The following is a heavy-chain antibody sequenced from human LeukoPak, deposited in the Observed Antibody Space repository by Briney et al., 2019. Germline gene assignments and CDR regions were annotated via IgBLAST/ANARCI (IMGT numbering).Heavy chain of an antibody. J-gene: IGHJ3*02. CDR1: GFTFSSYW. CDR2: INSDGSST. V-gene: IGHV3-74*01. CDR3: AREKAMTPSFDI. D-gene: IGHD2-2*01. Sequence: PGGSLRLSCAASGFTFSSYWMPWVRQAPGKGLVWVSRINSDGSSTSYADSVKGRFTISRDNAKNTLYLQMNSLRAEDTAVYYCAREKAMTPSFDIWGQGTMVTVSS.